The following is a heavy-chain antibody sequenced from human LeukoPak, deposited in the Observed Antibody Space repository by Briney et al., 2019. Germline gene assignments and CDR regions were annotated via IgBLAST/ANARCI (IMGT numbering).Heavy chain of an antibody. CDR3: ARAVSGSLYGDFDF. J-gene: IGHJ4*02. D-gene: IGHD1-26*01. CDR1: GYTFTIYS. V-gene: IGHV1-18*01. Sequence: GATVKVSCKASGYTFTIYSLSWVRQAPGQGLEWVGWISPYNGKTSYAQKVQGRVTMTTDTSTNTAYMELRSLRSDDTAVYYCARAVSGSLYGDFDFWGQGTLVTVSA. CDR2: ISPYNGKT.